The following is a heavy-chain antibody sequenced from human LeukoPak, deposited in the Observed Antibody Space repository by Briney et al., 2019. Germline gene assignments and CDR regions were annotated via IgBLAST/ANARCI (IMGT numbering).Heavy chain of an antibody. CDR3: ARDQATVDGLK. V-gene: IGHV3-7*01. D-gene: IGHD3-16*01. CDR1: GFTFSSFW. CDR2: IKQDGSEK. Sequence: GGSLRLSCAASGFTFSSFWMSWVRQAPGKGLEWVANIKQDGSEKYYVDSVKGRFTVSRDNAKNSLYLQMNSLRAEDTAVYYCARDQATVDGLKWGQGTLVTVSS. J-gene: IGHJ4*02.